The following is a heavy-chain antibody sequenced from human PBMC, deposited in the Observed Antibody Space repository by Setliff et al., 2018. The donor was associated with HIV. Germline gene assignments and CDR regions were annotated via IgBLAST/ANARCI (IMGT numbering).Heavy chain of an antibody. Sequence: ASVKVSCKASGYTFIGHYLHWVRQAPGQGLEWLGWVNPNSGDAIYAQNFQGRVTMTRDTSINAAYMELRGLRSDDTAVYYCARNFGLSPSGKYYYYYGMDIWGQGTTVTV. CDR1: GYTFIGHY. J-gene: IGHJ6*02. D-gene: IGHD3-10*01. CDR2: VNPNSGDA. V-gene: IGHV1-2*02. CDR3: ARNFGLSPSGKYYYYYGMDI.